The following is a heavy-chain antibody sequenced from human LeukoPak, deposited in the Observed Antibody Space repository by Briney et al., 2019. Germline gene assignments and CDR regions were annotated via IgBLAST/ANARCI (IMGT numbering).Heavy chain of an antibody. CDR2: IYPGDSDT. Sequence: GESLKISCKGSGYSFTSYWIGWVRQMPGKGLEWMGIIYPGDSDTRYSPSFQGQVTISADKSISTAYLQWSSLKASDTAMYYCARVEYSSSYTYEDDAFDIWGRGTMVTVSS. CDR3: ARVEYSSSYTYEDDAFDI. D-gene: IGHD6-13*01. J-gene: IGHJ3*02. V-gene: IGHV5-51*01. CDR1: GYSFTSYW.